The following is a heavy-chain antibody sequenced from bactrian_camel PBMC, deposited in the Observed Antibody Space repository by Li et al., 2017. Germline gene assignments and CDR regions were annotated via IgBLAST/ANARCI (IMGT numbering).Heavy chain of an antibody. CDR3: ATGVYCANVLSPSEYDT. Sequence: HVQLVESGGKTVQTGGSLRLSCQASGYHHSAYCLAWFRQAPGKAREGVAGIGTNGVATTTDSVKGRFTISRDNAKTTLFLEMNSLKPDDTAMYYCATGVYCANVLSPSEYDTWGQGTQVTVS. CDR1: GYHHSAYC. D-gene: IGHD3*01. V-gene: IGHV3S6*01. CDR2: IGTNGVAT. J-gene: IGHJ4*01.